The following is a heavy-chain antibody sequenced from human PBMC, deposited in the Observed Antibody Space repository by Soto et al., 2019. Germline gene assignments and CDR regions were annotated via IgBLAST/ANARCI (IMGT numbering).Heavy chain of an antibody. CDR2: IIPILGIA. V-gene: IGHV1-69*04. CDR3: ARDKVGCSSTSCAWGNWFDP. Sequence: ASVKVSCKASGGTFSSYTISWVRQAPGQGLEWMGRIIPILGIANYAQKFQGRVTITADKSTSTAYMELSSLRSEDTAVYYCARDKVGCSSTSCAWGNWFDPWGQGTLVTVSS. D-gene: IGHD2-2*01. J-gene: IGHJ5*02. CDR1: GGTFSSYT.